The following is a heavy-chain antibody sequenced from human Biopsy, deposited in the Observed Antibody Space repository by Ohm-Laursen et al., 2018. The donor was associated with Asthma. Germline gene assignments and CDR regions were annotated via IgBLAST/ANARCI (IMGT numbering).Heavy chain of an antibody. V-gene: IGHV1-18*04. CDR2: ISAYNGNT. CDR1: GYTFTSYG. D-gene: IGHD1-7*01. J-gene: IGHJ6*02. CDR3: ARDPHNSYLASLRTKFNYYYYGMDV. Sequence: AASVKVSCKASGYTFTSYGISWVRQAPGQGLEWMGWISAYNGNTNYAQKLQGRVTMTTDTSTSTAYMELSSLRSEDTAVYYCARDPHNSYLASLRTKFNYYYYGMDVWGQGTTVTVSS.